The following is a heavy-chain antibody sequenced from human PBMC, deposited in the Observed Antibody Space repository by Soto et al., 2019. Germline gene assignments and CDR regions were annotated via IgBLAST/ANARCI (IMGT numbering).Heavy chain of an antibody. D-gene: IGHD6-13*01. J-gene: IGHJ4*02. CDR2: IYHSGSA. CDR1: GGSISSSNW. CDR3: ARLLTAAAHTDY. Sequence: PSETLSLTCAVSGGSISSSNWWSWVRQPPGKGLEWIGEIYHSGSANYNPSLKSRVTISVDKSKNQFSLKLISVTAADTAVYYCARLLTAAAHTDYWGQGTLVTVSS. V-gene: IGHV4-4*02.